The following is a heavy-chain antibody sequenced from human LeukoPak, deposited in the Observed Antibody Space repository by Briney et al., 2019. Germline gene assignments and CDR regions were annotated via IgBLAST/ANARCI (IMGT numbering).Heavy chain of an antibody. V-gene: IGHV4-59*01. CDR3: ARDFDY. CDR2: IYYSGST. Sequence: SETLSLTCTVSGGSISSYYWRWIRQPPGKGLEWIGYIYYSGSTNYNPSLKSRVTISVDTSKNQFSLKLSSVTAADTAVYYCARDFDYWGQGTLVTVSS. CDR1: GGSISSYY. J-gene: IGHJ4*02.